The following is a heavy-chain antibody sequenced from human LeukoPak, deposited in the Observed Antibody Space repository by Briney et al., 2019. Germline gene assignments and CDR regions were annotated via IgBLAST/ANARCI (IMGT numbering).Heavy chain of an antibody. CDR1: GFTFSDYY. CDR3: AKSTWFDYFDY. D-gene: IGHD3-9*01. CDR2: ISSSGSTI. Sequence: PGGSLRLSCAASGFTFSDYYMSWIRQAPGKGLEWVSYISSSGSTIYYADSVKGRFTISRDNAKNSLYLQMNRLRADDTAIYYCAKSTWFDYFDYWGQGTLVTVSS. J-gene: IGHJ4*02. V-gene: IGHV3-11*01.